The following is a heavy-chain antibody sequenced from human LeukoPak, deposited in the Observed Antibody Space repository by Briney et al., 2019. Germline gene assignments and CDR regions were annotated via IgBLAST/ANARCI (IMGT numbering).Heavy chain of an antibody. Sequence: SETLSLTCTVSGGSISSYYWSWIRQPPGKGLEWIGYIYHSGSTYYNPSLKSRVTISVDRSENQFSLKLSSVTAADTAVYYCARGPIVPNNWFDPWGQGTLVTVSS. D-gene: IGHD1-26*01. CDR3: ARGPIVPNNWFDP. V-gene: IGHV4-59*12. CDR2: IYHSGST. CDR1: GGSISSYY. J-gene: IGHJ5*02.